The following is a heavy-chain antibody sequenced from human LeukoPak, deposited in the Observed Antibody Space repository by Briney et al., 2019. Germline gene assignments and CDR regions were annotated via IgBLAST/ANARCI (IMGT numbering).Heavy chain of an antibody. J-gene: IGHJ4*02. D-gene: IGHD5-12*01. CDR1: GFISSDYY. CDR3: ARHGSGSSFDY. Sequence: GGSLRLSCAASGFISSDYYMSWIRQAPGKGLEWISYITTSSTSYTNYAGSVKGRFTISRDNAKNSLYLQMNSLRSDDTAVYYCARHGSGSSFDYWGQGTLVTVSS. V-gene: IGHV3-11*03. CDR2: ITTSSTSYT.